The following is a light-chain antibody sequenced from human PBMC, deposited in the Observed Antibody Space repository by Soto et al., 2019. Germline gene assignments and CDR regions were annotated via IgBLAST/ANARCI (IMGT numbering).Light chain of an antibody. Sequence: DIQMSQSPSTLSGSVGDRVTITCRASQTISSWLAWYQQKPGKAPKLLIYKASTLKSGVPSRFGGSGSGTEFTLTISSLQPEDFASYYCLQDYNYPLTFGGGTKVDIK. V-gene: IGKV1-5*03. CDR1: QTISSW. J-gene: IGKJ4*01. CDR3: LQDYNYPLT. CDR2: KAS.